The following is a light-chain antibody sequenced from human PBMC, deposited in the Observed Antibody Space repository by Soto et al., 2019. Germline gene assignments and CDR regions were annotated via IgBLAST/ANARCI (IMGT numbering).Light chain of an antibody. J-gene: IGKJ4*01. CDR1: QSVSSN. CDR3: QQYNNWPLT. CDR2: GAS. Sequence: EIVMTQSPATLSVSPGETATLSCRASQSVSSNLAWYQQKPGQAPRLLIYGASTSATGIPSRFSGSGSGTEFTLTISSLQSEDFAVYYCQQYNNWPLTFGGGTKVESK. V-gene: IGKV3-15*01.